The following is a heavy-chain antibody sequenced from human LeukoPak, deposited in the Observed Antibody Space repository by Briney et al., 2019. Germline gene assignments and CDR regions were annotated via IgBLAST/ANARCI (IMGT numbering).Heavy chain of an antibody. D-gene: IGHD1-26*01. CDR1: GYTFTSYG. J-gene: IGHJ4*02. CDR3: ARLVVGAGRYYFDY. CDR2: ISAYNGNT. V-gene: IGHV1-18*01. Sequence: ASVKVSCKASGYTFTSYGISWVRQAPGQGHEWMGWISAYNGNTNYAQKLQGRVTMTTDTSTSTAYMELRSLRSDDTAVYYCARLVVGAGRYYFDYWGQGTLVTVSS.